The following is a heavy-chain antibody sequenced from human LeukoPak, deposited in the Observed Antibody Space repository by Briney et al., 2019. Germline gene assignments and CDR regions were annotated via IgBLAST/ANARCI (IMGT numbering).Heavy chain of an antibody. V-gene: IGHV3-23*01. D-gene: IGHD3-22*01. CDR1: GFTFSRFA. Sequence: PGGSLRLSCSASGFTFSRFAMTWVRQLPGRGLEWVSSISGNGHQTYYADSVKGRFSVSRDNSKNILYLQMDSLRADDSALYYCAKDANYYESSGYLIPFDYWGQGTLVTVSS. J-gene: IGHJ4*02. CDR3: AKDANYYESSGYLIPFDY. CDR2: ISGNGHQT.